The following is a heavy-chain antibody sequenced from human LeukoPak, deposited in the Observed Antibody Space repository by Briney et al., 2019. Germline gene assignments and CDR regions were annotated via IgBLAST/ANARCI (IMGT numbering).Heavy chain of an antibody. Sequence: SETLSLTCTVSGGSISSYYWSWIRQPPGKGLEWIGYIYYSGSTNYNPSLKSRVTISVDTSKNQFSPKLKSVTAADTAVYYCARVIAVAGAFNAFDIWGQGTVVTVSS. CDR2: IYYSGST. V-gene: IGHV4-59*01. J-gene: IGHJ3*02. D-gene: IGHD6-19*01. CDR1: GGSISSYY. CDR3: ARVIAVAGAFNAFDI.